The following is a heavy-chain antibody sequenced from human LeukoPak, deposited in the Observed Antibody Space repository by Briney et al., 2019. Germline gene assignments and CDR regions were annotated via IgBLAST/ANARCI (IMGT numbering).Heavy chain of an antibody. D-gene: IGHD3-10*01. CDR3: AKVGFGGDTGRFDY. CDR2: ISDSGGST. CDR1: GFTFSSYG. Sequence: GGSLRLSCAASGFTFSSYGMSWVRQAPGKGLEWVSGISDSGGSTHYAASVKGRFTISRDNSKYTLYLQMNSLRAEDTALYYCAKVGFGGDTGRFDYWGQGALVTVSS. V-gene: IGHV3-23*01. J-gene: IGHJ4*02.